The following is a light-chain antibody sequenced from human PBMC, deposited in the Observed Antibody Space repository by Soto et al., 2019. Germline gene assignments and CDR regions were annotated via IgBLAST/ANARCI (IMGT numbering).Light chain of an antibody. Sequence: EIVLTQSPGTLSLSTGERDTLSCRASQSVSSRYLAWYQQKPGQAPRLLIYGASSRATGIPDRFSGSGSGTDFTLXXXRLEXXXFAXXYXQQYANSPPXFRXGT. CDR1: QSVSSRY. V-gene: IGKV3-20*01. CDR3: QQYANSPPX. CDR2: GAS. J-gene: IGKJ1*01.